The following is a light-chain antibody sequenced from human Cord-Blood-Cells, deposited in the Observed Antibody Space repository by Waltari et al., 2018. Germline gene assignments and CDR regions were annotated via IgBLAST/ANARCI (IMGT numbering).Light chain of an antibody. Sequence: STYLLQPPAGAGSPGHTASLTDPGDALTSQDAYWYQQKPGQAPGLVIYKDSEGPSGIPERFSGSSSGTTVTLTISGVQAEDEADYYCQSADSSGTYVFGTGTKVTVL. J-gene: IGLJ1*01. V-gene: IGLV3-25*01. CDR2: KDS. CDR3: QSADSSGTYV. CDR1: ALTSQD.